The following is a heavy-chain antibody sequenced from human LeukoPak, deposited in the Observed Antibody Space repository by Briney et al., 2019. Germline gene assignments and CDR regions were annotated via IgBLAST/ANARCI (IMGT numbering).Heavy chain of an antibody. Sequence: GASVKVSFKASGFTFTRYDINWVRQATGQGVEWMGWMIPNNGNTGYAQTFQGRVTMTRDTFTSTAYMELRSLTSEDTAVYYCVRDGEGLAISVNYWFDLWGQGTLVTVSS. D-gene: IGHD3-10*01. J-gene: IGHJ5*02. CDR1: GFTFTRYD. V-gene: IGHV1-8*01. CDR3: VRDGEGLAISVNYWFDL. CDR2: MIPNNGNT.